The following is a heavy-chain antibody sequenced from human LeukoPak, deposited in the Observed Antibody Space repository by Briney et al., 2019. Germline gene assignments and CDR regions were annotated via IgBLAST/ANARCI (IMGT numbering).Heavy chain of an antibody. V-gene: IGHV4-59*11. CDR1: GGSISSHY. J-gene: IGHJ5*02. Sequence: SETLSLTCTVSGGSISSHYWSWIRQPPGKGLERIGYIYYSGSTNYNPSLKSRVTISVDTSKNQFSLKLSSVTAADTAVYYCARAYGGNSPFDPWGQGTLVTVSS. D-gene: IGHD4-23*01. CDR2: IYYSGST. CDR3: ARAYGGNSPFDP.